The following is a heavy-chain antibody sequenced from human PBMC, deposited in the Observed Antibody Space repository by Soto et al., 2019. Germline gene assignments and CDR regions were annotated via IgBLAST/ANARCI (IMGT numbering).Heavy chain of an antibody. CDR1: GFTFSSYA. CDR3: AKLVGSGSWTLPTLNFDY. CDR2: ISGSGGST. Sequence: PGGSLRLSCAASGFTFSSYAMSWVRQAPGKGLEWVSAISGSGGSTYYADSVKGRFTISRDNSKNTLYLQMNSLRAEDTAVYYCAKLVGSGSWTLPTLNFDYWGQGTLVTVSS. J-gene: IGHJ4*02. V-gene: IGHV3-23*01. D-gene: IGHD3-10*01.